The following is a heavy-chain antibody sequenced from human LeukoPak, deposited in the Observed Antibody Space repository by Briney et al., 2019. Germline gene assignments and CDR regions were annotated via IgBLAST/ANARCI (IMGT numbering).Heavy chain of an antibody. CDR1: GASISSGTYY. Sequence: SETLSLTCAVSGASISSGTYYWSWIRQPAGKGLEWIGRIYTSGSTNYNPSLKSRVTISVDTSKNQFSLKLSSVTAADTAVYYCARDKQSVRRLGGGFDPWGQGTLVTVSS. V-gene: IGHV4-61*02. CDR2: IYTSGST. J-gene: IGHJ5*02. CDR3: ARDKQSVRRLGGGFDP. D-gene: IGHD4-17*01.